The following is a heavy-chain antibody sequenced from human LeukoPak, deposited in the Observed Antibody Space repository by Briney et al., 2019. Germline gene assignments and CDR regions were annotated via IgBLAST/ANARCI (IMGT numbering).Heavy chain of an antibody. Sequence: SQTLSLTCAISGDSVSSNSAAWNWIRQSPSRGLEWLGRTYYRSKWYNDYAVSVKSRITINPDTSKNQFSLQLNSVTPEDTAVYYCARDLYLYDYVWGSYRPSDFDYWGQGTLVTVSS. CDR3: ARDLYLYDYVWGSYRPSDFDY. D-gene: IGHD3-16*02. CDR2: TYYRSKWYN. J-gene: IGHJ4*02. CDR1: GDSVSSNSAA. V-gene: IGHV6-1*01.